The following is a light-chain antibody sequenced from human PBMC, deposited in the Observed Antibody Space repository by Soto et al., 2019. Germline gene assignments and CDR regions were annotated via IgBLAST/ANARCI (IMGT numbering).Light chain of an antibody. CDR2: DVS. V-gene: IGKV3-15*01. CDR1: QGVTTN. Sequence: EIVMTQSPGTLSVSPGERATLSCRAGQGVTTNFAWYQQKSSQSPRLLIYDVSIRATGVPARFSGTGSETDFTLTISGLQSEDSAVYFCQQYNNWPFSFGQGTRLEI. CDR3: QQYNNWPFS. J-gene: IGKJ5*01.